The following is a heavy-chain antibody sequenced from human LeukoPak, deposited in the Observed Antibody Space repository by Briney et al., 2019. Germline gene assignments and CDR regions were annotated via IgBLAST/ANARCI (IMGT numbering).Heavy chain of an antibody. V-gene: IGHV4-4*09. CDR3: ARHLTGSSVCIEY. J-gene: IGHJ4*02. Sequence: SETLSLTCTVSGGSISSYYWSWIRQPPGKGLEWIGYIYSSGSTNYNPSLKSRVTISIDTSKNQFSLKLSSVTAADTAVYYCARHLTGSSVCIEYWGQGTLVAVSS. CDR2: IYSSGST. D-gene: IGHD2-8*02. CDR1: GGSISSYY.